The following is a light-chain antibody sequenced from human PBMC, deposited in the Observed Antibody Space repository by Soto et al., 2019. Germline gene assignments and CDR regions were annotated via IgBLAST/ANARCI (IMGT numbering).Light chain of an antibody. CDR3: QQYHRYST. CDR1: QSINAW. V-gene: IGKV1-5*01. Sequence: DIHMTQAPSTLSASVGDRVTITCRASQSINAWLAWYQQKPGKAPKLLIYDVSTLASGVPSRFSGIASGTEFTLTISNLESDDFASYYCQQYHRYSTFGQGTKVEIK. CDR2: DVS. J-gene: IGKJ1*01.